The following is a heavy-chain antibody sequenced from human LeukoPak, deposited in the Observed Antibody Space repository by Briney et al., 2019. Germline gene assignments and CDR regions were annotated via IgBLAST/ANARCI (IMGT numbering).Heavy chain of an antibody. V-gene: IGHV4-39*01. D-gene: IGHD5-18*01. Sequence: TSETLSLTCTVSGGSISSSSHYWGWIRQPPGKGLEWIGVSTYYNPSLKNRVTISRDTSKNQFSLMLSSVTAADTAIYYCARAGYSYGIISYFDSWGQGTLVTVSS. CDR1: GGSISSSSHY. CDR3: ARAGYSYGIISYFDS. CDR2: VST. J-gene: IGHJ4*02.